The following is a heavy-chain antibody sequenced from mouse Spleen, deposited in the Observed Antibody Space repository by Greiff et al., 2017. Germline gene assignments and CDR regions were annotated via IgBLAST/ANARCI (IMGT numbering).Heavy chain of an antibody. Sequence: VQLKESGGDLVKPGGSLKLSCAASGFTFSSYGMSWVRQTPDKRLEWVATISSGGSYTYYPDSVKGRFTISRDNAKNTLYLQMSSLKSEDTAMYYCARHGTGRGYFDYWGQGTTLTVSS. D-gene: IGHD4-1*01. V-gene: IGHV5-6*01. CDR1: GFTFSSYG. J-gene: IGHJ2*01. CDR3: ARHGTGRGYFDY. CDR2: ISSGGSYT.